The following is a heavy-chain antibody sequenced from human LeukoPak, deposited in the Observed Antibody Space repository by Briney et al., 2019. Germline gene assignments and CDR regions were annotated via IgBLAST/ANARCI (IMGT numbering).Heavy chain of an antibody. D-gene: IGHD6-19*01. CDR2: IKQDGSEM. CDR1: GFTFSSYW. CDR3: ARGTAVAAGLDY. Sequence: GGSLRLSCAASGFTFSSYWMTWVRQAPGKGLEWVANIKQDGSEMYYVDSVKGRFIISRDNAKNSLFLQMNSLRAEDTAVYYCARGTAVAAGLDYWGHGTPVTVSS. V-gene: IGHV3-7*04. J-gene: IGHJ4*01.